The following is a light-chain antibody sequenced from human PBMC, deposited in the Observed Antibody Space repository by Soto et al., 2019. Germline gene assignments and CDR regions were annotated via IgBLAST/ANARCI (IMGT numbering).Light chain of an antibody. CDR2: AAS. V-gene: IGKV1-6*01. Sequence: ATQMTQSPSSLSASVGDTVTITCRASQGIRNELAWYQQAPGKAPKLLIYAASSVQSGVPSRFSGSGSDTDFTLTISSLQPEDFATYYCLQDFDYPRTFGQWTKVEI. J-gene: IGKJ1*01. CDR1: QGIRNE. CDR3: LQDFDYPRT.